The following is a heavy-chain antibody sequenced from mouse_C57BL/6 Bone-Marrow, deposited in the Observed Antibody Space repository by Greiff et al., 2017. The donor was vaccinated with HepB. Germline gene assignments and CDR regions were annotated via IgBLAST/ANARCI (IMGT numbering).Heavy chain of an antibody. V-gene: IGHV2-9-1*01. J-gene: IGHJ1*03. D-gene: IGHD1-1*01. CDR2: IWTGRGT. Sequence: QVQLKESGPGLVAPSQCLSITCTVSGFSLTSYAISWVRQPPGKGLEWLGVIWTGRGTNYNSALIYRLSICKDNSKSHVFLKRNSLQTDDTARYYSARYGSRWYFDVWGTGTTVTVSS. CDR1: GFSLTSYA. CDR3: ARYGSRWYFDV.